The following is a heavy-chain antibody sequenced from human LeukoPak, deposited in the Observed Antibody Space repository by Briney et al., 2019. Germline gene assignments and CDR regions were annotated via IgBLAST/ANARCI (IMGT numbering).Heavy chain of an antibody. D-gene: IGHD2/OR15-2a*01. CDR1: GYTFIGYH. Sequence: ASVKVSCKASGYTFIGYHMYWVRQAPGQGLEWMGWINPNSGGTNYAQKFQGRVTMTRGTSISTAYMELSRLRSDDTAVYYCARTRGTHISMAYLDSWGQGTLVTVSS. J-gene: IGHJ4*02. V-gene: IGHV1-2*02. CDR2: INPNSGGT. CDR3: ARTRGTHISMAYLDS.